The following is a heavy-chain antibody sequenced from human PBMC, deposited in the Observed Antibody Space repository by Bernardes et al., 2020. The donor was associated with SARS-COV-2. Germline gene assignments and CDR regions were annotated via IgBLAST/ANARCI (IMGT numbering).Heavy chain of an antibody. CDR1: AFTFSTYA. CDR2: ISGSGGKK. J-gene: IGHJ4*02. D-gene: IGHD5-12*01. V-gene: IGHV3-23*01. Sequence: GGSLRLSCAASAFTFSTYAMSWVRQAPGKGLEWVSAISGSGGKKYYADSVKGRFTISRDNSKNALYLQMSSLRVEDTAIYYCAKEMLRPGGILDSWGQGTLVTVSS. CDR3: AKEMLRPGGILDS.